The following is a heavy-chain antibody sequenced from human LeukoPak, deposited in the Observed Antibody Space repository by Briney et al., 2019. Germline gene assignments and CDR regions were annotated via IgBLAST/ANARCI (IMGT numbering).Heavy chain of an antibody. Sequence: PSETLSLTCAVYGGSFSGYYWSWIRQPAGKGLEWIGRIYTSGSTNYNPSLKSRVTISVDTSKNQFSLKLSSVTAADTAVYYCARGATMVRGVINNDRYYFDYWGQGTLVTDSS. CDR1: GGSFSGYY. D-gene: IGHD3-10*01. V-gene: IGHV4-59*10. J-gene: IGHJ4*02. CDR3: ARGATMVRGVINNDRYYFDY. CDR2: IYTSGST.